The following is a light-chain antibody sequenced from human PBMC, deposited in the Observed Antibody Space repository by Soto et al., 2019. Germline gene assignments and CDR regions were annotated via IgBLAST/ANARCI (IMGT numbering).Light chain of an antibody. Sequence: AIQLTQSPSSLSASVGDRVTITCRASQGISSALAWYQQKPGKAPKLLIYDASSLESGVPSRFSCSGSGTDFTLTISSLQPEDFATYYCQQFNNYAWTFGQGTKVEIK. CDR3: QQFNNYAWT. J-gene: IGKJ1*01. CDR2: DAS. CDR1: QGISSA. V-gene: IGKV1D-13*01.